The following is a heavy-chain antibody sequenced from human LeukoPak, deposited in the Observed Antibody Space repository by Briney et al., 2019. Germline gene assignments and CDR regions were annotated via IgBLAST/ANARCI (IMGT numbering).Heavy chain of an antibody. CDR3: ARHTYDFWSGYYLIFDY. CDR2: IYYSGST. V-gene: IGHV4-39*01. D-gene: IGHD3-3*01. J-gene: IGHJ4*02. CDR1: GGSISSSSYY. Sequence: SETLSLTCTVSGGSISSSSYYWGWIRQPPGKGLEWIGSIYYSGSTYYNPSLKSRVTISVDTSKNQFSLKLSSVTAADTAVYYCARHTYDFWSGYYLIFDYWGQGTLVTVSS.